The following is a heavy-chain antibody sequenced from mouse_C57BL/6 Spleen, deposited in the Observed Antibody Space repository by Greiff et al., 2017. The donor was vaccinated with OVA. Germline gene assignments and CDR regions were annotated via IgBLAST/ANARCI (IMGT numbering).Heavy chain of an antibody. D-gene: IGHD1-1*01. CDR2: IRNKANGYTT. CDR3: ARHYYGSYWYFDV. V-gene: IGHV7-3*01. CDR1: GFTFTDYY. J-gene: IGHJ1*03. Sequence: EVQVVESGGGLVQPGGSLSLSCAASGFTFTDYYMSWVRQPPGKALEWLGFIRNKANGYTTEYSASVKGRVTISRDNSQSILYLQMNALRAEDSATYYCARHYYGSYWYFDVWGTGTTVTVSS.